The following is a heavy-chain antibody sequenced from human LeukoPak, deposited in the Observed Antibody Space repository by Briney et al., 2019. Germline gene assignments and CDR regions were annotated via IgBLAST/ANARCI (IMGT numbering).Heavy chain of an antibody. CDR3: ARASFNVVFGNWFDP. D-gene: IGHD2-8*01. Sequence: PSETLSLTCAVSGYSISSGYYWGWIRQPPGKGLEWIGSIYHSGSTYYNPSLKSRVTISVDTSKNQFSLKLRSVTAADTAIYYCARASFNVVFGNWFDPWGQGTLVTVSS. CDR1: GYSISSGYY. J-gene: IGHJ5*02. V-gene: IGHV4-38-2*01. CDR2: IYHSGST.